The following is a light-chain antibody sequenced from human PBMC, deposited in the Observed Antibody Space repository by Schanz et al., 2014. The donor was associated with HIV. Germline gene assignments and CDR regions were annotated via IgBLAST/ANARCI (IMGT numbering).Light chain of an antibody. CDR3: SSYTSTSTYV. V-gene: IGLV2-14*03. CDR1: SSDVGGYNY. Sequence: QSALTQPASVSGSPGQSITISCTGTSSDVGGYNYVSWYQHHPGKAPKLMIYDVSNRPSGVSNRFSGSKSGNTASLTISGLQAEDEADYYCSSYTSTSTYVFGPGTKVTV. J-gene: IGLJ1*01. CDR2: DVS.